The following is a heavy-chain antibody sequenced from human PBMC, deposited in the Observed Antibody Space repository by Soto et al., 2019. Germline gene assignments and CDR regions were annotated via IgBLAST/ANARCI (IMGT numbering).Heavy chain of an antibody. CDR3: AIDGVSYYYDSSGPHDAFDI. V-gene: IGHV3-23*01. J-gene: IGHJ3*02. Sequence: PGGSLRLSCAASGFTFSSYAMSWVRQAPGKGLEWVSAISGSGGSTYYADSVKGRFTISRDNSKNTLYLQMNSLRAEDTAVYYCAIDGVSYYYDSSGPHDAFDIWGQGTMVTVSS. CDR1: GFTFSSYA. D-gene: IGHD3-22*01. CDR2: ISGSGGST.